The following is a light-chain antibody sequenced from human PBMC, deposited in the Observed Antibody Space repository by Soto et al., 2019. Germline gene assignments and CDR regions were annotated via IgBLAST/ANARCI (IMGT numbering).Light chain of an antibody. CDR1: QSVSSSY. V-gene: IGKV3-20*01. J-gene: IGKJ3*01. CDR2: GAS. CDR3: QQYGSSPLT. Sequence: EIVFTQSPGTLSLSPGERATLSCRASQSVSSSYLAWYQQKPGQAPRLLIYGASSRATGIPDRFSGSGSGTDLALTISRLEPEDFAVYYCQQYGSSPLTFGPGTKVDIK.